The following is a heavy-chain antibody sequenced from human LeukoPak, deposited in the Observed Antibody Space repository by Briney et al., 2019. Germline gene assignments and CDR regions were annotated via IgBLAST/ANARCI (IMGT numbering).Heavy chain of an antibody. D-gene: IGHD3-22*01. Sequence: PGGSLRLSCAASGFTFSSYAMHWVRQAPGKGLEWVAVISYDGSNKYYADSVKGRFTISRDNSKNTLYLQMNSLRAEDTAVYYCARLQISVGDYDSSVDAFDIWGQGTMVTVSS. V-gene: IGHV3-30*01. CDR1: GFTFSSYA. CDR2: ISYDGSNK. CDR3: ARLQISVGDYDSSVDAFDI. J-gene: IGHJ3*02.